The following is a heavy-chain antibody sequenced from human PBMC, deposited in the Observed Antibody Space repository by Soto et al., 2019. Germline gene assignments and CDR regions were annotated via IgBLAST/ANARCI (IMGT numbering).Heavy chain of an antibody. CDR2: MNPNSGNT. Sequence: GASVKVSCKVSGYTFTSYDINWVRQATGQGLEWMGWMNPNSGNTGYAQKFQGRVTMTRNTSISTAYMELSSLRSEDTAVYYCASGRLVAAAGRGSDYYYYYGMDVWGQGTTVTVSS. D-gene: IGHD6-13*01. CDR3: ASGRLVAAAGRGSDYYYYYGMDV. J-gene: IGHJ6*02. CDR1: GYTFTSYD. V-gene: IGHV1-8*01.